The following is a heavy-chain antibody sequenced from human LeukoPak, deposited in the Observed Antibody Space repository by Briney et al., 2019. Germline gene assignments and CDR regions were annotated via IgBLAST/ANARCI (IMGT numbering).Heavy chain of an antibody. CDR1: GFSLSTSGVG. Sequence: SGPTLVEPTQPLTLTCTFSGFSLSTSGVGVGWIRQPPGKALEWLAFIYWDDDKRYSPSLRSRLTITKDTSKNQVVLTMTNMDPVDTATYYCANRRAYGGNWNSGAFDIWGQGTVVSVSS. D-gene: IGHD1-7*01. CDR2: IYWDDDK. CDR3: ANRRAYGGNWNSGAFDI. V-gene: IGHV2-5*02. J-gene: IGHJ3*02.